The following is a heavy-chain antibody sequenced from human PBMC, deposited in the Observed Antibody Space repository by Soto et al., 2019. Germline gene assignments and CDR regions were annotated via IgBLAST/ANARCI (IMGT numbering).Heavy chain of an antibody. D-gene: IGHD2-2*01. CDR1: GGTFNNYA. J-gene: IGHJ4*02. Sequence: QVQLVQSGAEVKRPGSSVKVSCKASGGTFNNYAINWVRQAPGQGLEWMGDISPMFGKANYAQKFQGRVKISADDSTATAYLELSSLRSEDTAIYYCAREVEVHTPVFGFWGQGSLVTVSS. CDR3: AREVEVHTPVFGF. CDR2: ISPMFGKA. V-gene: IGHV1-69*01.